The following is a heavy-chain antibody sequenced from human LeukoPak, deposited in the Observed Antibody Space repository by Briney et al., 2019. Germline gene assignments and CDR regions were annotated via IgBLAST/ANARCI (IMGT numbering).Heavy chain of an antibody. Sequence: SETLSLTCTVSGGSISSYYWSWIRQPPGKGLEWIGYIYYSGSTNYNPSLKSRVTISVDTSKNQFSLKLSSVTAADTAVYYCARYTFTTQRKYYDYVWGSPGRWFDPWGQGTLVTVSS. D-gene: IGHD3-16*01. CDR1: GGSISSYY. J-gene: IGHJ5*02. V-gene: IGHV4-59*08. CDR2: IYYSGST. CDR3: ARYTFTTQRKYYDYVWGSPGRWFDP.